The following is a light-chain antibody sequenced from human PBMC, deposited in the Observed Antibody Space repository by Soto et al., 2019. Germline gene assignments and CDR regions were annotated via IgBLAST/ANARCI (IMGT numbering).Light chain of an antibody. V-gene: IGKV1-5*03. J-gene: IGKJ1*01. CDR2: KAS. CDR1: QSISSW. Sequence: DIQMTQSPSTLSASVGDRVTITCRASQSISSWLAWYQQKPGKDPKLLIYKASSLESGVPSRFSGSGSGTEFTLTISSLQPDDFATYYCQQFNNYPWTFSQGTKVDIK. CDR3: QQFNNYPWT.